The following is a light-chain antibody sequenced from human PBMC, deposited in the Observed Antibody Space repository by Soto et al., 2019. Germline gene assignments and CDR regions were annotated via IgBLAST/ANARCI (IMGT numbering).Light chain of an antibody. J-gene: IGKJ5*01. CDR3: QQYGSSVT. V-gene: IGKV3-20*01. CDR2: GAS. CDR1: QSVDSDY. Sequence: EIVLTQSPGTLSLSPGERATLSCRASQSVDSDYLAWYQQRPGQAPRLLIFGASSRAMGIPDRFRGSGSGTEFTLSISRLEPEDFAVYYCQQYGSSVTFGQGTRLEI.